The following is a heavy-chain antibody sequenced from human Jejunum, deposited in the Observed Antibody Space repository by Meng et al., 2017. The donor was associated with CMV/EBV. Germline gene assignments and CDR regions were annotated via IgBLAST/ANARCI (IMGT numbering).Heavy chain of an antibody. D-gene: IGHD1-26*01. CDR1: TVGDNY. CDR2: IRSKTYGGTT. Sequence: TVGDNYLSWGRQAPGKGLEWVGFIRSKTYGGTTEYAASVTGRFTISRDDSKNIAYLQMNSLETEDTAVYYCTSRVGATPSYYGMDVWGQGTTVTVSS. J-gene: IGHJ6*02. CDR3: TSRVGATPSYYGMDV. V-gene: IGHV3-49*04.